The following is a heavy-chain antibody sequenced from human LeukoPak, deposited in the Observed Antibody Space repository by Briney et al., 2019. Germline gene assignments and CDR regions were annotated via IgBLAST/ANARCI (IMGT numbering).Heavy chain of an antibody. Sequence: GASVKVSCKASGYTFTGYYMHWVRQAPGQGLEWMGWINPNSGGTNYAQKFQGRVTMTRDTSISIAYMELSRLRSDDTAVYYCARAEAYYYGSGSYYWFDYWGQGTLVTVSS. CDR1: GYTFTGYY. CDR3: ARAEAYYYGSGSYYWFDY. V-gene: IGHV1-2*02. J-gene: IGHJ4*02. CDR2: INPNSGGT. D-gene: IGHD3-10*01.